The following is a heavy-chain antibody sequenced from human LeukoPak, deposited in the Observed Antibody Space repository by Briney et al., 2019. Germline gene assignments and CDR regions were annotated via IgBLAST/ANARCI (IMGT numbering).Heavy chain of an antibody. Sequence: SETLSLTCAVYGGSFSGYYWSWIRQPPGKGLEWIGYIYYSGSTNYNPSLKSRVTISVDTSKNQFSLKLSSVTAADTAVYYCARMNSDFWSGYSDYYYMDVWGKGTTVTVSS. J-gene: IGHJ6*03. CDR3: ARMNSDFWSGYSDYYYMDV. CDR1: GGSFSGYY. CDR2: IYYSGST. V-gene: IGHV4-59*01. D-gene: IGHD3-3*01.